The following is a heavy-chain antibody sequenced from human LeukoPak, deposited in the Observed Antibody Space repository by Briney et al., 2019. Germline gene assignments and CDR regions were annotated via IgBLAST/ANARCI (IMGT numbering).Heavy chain of an antibody. D-gene: IGHD6-19*01. CDR1: GFIIDDYA. V-gene: IGHV3-23*01. J-gene: IGHJ3*02. Sequence: GGSLRLSCAGSGFIIDDYAINWVRQAPGKGLEWVSAITGGSGVTFYTDSVKGRFTISRDNSQNTLYVQMNSLRAEDTAVYYCAKDQGYSSAWYSRDGFDMWGQGTMVTVSS. CDR2: ITGGSGVT. CDR3: AKDQGYSSAWYSRDGFDM.